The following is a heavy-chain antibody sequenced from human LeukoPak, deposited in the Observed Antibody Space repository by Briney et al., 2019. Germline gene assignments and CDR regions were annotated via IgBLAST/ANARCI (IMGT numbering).Heavy chain of an antibody. CDR1: GFTFSNYN. J-gene: IGHJ3*02. V-gene: IGHV3-33*06. CDR3: AKDFGSYLGAFDI. CDR2: IWYDGSNK. D-gene: IGHD1-26*01. Sequence: GGSLRLSCAASGFTFSNYNMNWVRQAPGKGLEWVAVIWYDGSNKYYADSVKGRFTISRDNSKNTLYLQMNSLRAEDTAVYYCAKDFGSYLGAFDIWGQGTMVTVSS.